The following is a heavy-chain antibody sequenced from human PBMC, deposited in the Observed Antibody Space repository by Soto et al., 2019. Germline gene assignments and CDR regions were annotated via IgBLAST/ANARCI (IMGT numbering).Heavy chain of an antibody. J-gene: IGHJ4*02. CDR2: ITDSSDTV. CDR1: GFTFSSYE. V-gene: IGHV3-48*02. D-gene: IGHD3-3*01. CDR3: ARDFGHGYYLDY. Sequence: QPVGSLRLSCAASGFTFSSYEMNWVRQAPGKGLEWVSYITDSSDTVHYADSVRGRFTISRDNAESSLYLQMNSLRDEDTAVYFCARDFGHGYYLDYWGRGTLVTVSS.